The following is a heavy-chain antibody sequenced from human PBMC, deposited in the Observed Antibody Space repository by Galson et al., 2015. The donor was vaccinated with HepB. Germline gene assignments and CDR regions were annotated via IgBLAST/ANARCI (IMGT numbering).Heavy chain of an antibody. Sequence: SLRLSCAASGFTFSGSAMHWVRQASGKGLEWVGRISSKANSYATAYAASVKGRFTISRDDSKNTAYLQMNSLRAEDTAVYYCARDDPTHYFDYWGQGTLVTVSS. J-gene: IGHJ4*02. V-gene: IGHV3-73*01. CDR3: ARDDPTHYFDY. CDR1: GFTFSGSA. CDR2: ISSKANSYAT.